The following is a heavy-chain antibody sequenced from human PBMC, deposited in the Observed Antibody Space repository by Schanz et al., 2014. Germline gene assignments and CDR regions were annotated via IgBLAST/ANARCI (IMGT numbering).Heavy chain of an antibody. D-gene: IGHD5-12*01. CDR2: ISYDGSHK. CDR1: GFTFSNFA. J-gene: IGHJ3*01. Sequence: QVQLVESGGGVVQPGRSLRLSCAASGFTFSNFAIHWVRQAPGKGLEWVAVISYDGSHKDYADSVKGRFTISRDNSKNTLYLQMNSLRAEDTAVYFCARDGGRDGYNLAFDVWGQGTTVTVSS. V-gene: IGHV3-30*04. CDR3: ARDGGRDGYNLAFDV.